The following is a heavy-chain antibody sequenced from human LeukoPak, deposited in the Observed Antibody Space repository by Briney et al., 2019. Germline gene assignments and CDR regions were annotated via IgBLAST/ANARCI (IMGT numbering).Heavy chain of an antibody. CDR1: GGSFSGYY. J-gene: IGHJ6*02. CDR2: INHSGST. D-gene: IGHD4-17*01. V-gene: IGHV4-34*01. Sequence: SETLSLTCAVYGGSFSGYYWSWIRQPPGKGLEWIGEINHSGSTNYNPSLKSRVTISVGTSKNQFSLKLSSVTAADTAVYYCARDLRYYYYYGMDVWGQGTTVTVSS. CDR3: ARDLRYYYYYGMDV.